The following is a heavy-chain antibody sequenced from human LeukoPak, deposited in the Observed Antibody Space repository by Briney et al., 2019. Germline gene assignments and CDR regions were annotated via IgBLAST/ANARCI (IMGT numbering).Heavy chain of an antibody. V-gene: IGHV4-4*09. J-gene: IGHJ4*02. CDR2: VYTSGST. CDR1: GGSISGGY. CDR3: AKSYFDYSTYYSYYFNL. D-gene: IGHD4-11*01. Sequence: PSETLSLTCTVSGGSISGGYWSWIRQPPGRGLEWIGYVYTSGSTNYNPSLKSRVTISVDTSKSQFALKLSSVTAADTAVYYCAKSYFDYSTYYSYYFNLWGQGALVTVSS.